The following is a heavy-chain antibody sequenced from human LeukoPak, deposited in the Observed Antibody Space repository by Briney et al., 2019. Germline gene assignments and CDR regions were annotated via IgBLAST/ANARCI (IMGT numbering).Heavy chain of an antibody. D-gene: IGHD2-15*01. V-gene: IGHV3-21*01. CDR2: ISSSSSYI. CDR3: ARGERRGIVVVVAATQVFDY. CDR1: GFTLSSYS. J-gene: IGHJ4*02. Sequence: GGSLGLSCAASGFTLSSYSMNWVRQAPGKGLEWVSSISSSSSYIYYADSVKGRFTISRDNAKNSLYLQMNSLRAEDTAVYYCARGERRGIVVVVAATQVFDYWGQRTLVTVSS.